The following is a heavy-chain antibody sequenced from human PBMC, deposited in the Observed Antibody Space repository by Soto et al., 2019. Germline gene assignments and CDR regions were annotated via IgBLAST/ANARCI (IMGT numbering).Heavy chain of an antibody. Sequence: QVQLVQSGAEVKKPGSSVKVSCKASGGTFSSYTISWVRQAPGQRLEWMGRIIPILGIANYAQKFQGRVTITADKSTSTAYMELSSLRSEDTAVYSWARVVGSALSYYGMYVWGQGTTVTVSS. V-gene: IGHV1-69*02. D-gene: IGHD2-15*01. J-gene: IGHJ6*02. CDR1: GGTFSSYT. CDR2: IIPILGIA. CDR3: ARVVGSALSYYGMYV.